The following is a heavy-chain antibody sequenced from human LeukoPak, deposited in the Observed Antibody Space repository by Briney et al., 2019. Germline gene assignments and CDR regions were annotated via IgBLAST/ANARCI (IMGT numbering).Heavy chain of an antibody. CDR1: GFTFTNYW. J-gene: IGHJ4*02. V-gene: IGHV3-7*01. Sequence: GGSLRLSCAATGFTFTNYWMTWVRKDPGKGLGWEANIKEDGSEEYYVDSVKGRLSISRDNAQKSPYLQINGLRAEDTAVYYCVIGRRPDYWGQGTLVIVSS. CDR2: IKEDGSEE. CDR3: VIGRRPDY.